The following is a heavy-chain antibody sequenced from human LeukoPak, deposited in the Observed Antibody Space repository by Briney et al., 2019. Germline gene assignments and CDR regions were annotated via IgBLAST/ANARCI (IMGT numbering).Heavy chain of an antibody. CDR3: ARLGCSSTSCYWPEVHLKVLDY. J-gene: IGHJ4*02. D-gene: IGHD2-2*01. Sequence: GESLKISCKGSGYSFTSYWIGWVRQMPGKGQEWMGIIYPGDSNTRYSPSFQGQVTISADKSISTAYLQWSSLKASDTAMYYCARLGCSSTSCYWPEVHLKVLDYWGQGTLVTVSS. CDR2: IYPGDSNT. CDR1: GYSFTSYW. V-gene: IGHV5-51*01.